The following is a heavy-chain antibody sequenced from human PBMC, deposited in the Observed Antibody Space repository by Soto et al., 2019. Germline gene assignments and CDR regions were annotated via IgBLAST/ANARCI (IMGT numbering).Heavy chain of an antibody. Sequence: EVQLVESGGGLVQPGGSLRLSCAASGFTFSSYWMHWVRQAPGTGLVWVSRINSDGSSTSYADSVKGRFTISRDNAKNTLYLQMNSLRAEDTAVYYCASGVVAATRDDYWGQGTLVTVSS. V-gene: IGHV3-74*01. CDR1: GFTFSSYW. J-gene: IGHJ4*02. D-gene: IGHD2-15*01. CDR2: INSDGSST. CDR3: ASGVVAATRDDY.